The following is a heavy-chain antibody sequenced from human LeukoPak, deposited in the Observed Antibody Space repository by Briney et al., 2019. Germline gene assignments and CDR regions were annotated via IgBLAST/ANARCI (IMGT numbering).Heavy chain of an antibody. CDR1: GGSISSGGYY. CDR3: ARGGAVAGSWFDP. J-gene: IGHJ5*02. V-gene: IGHV4-30-2*01. Sequence: SQTLSLTCTVSGGSISSGGYYWSWIRQPPGKGLEWIGYIYHSGSTYYNPSLKSRVTISVDRSKNQFSLKLSSVTAADTAVYYCARGGAVAGSWFDPWGQGTLVTVSS. CDR2: IYHSGST. D-gene: IGHD6-19*01.